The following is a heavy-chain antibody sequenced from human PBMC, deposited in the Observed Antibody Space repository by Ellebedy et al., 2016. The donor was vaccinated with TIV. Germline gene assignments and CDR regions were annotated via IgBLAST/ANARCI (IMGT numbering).Heavy chain of an antibody. Sequence: AASVKVSCKVSGYTLTEFSMHWVRQAPGKGLEWMGGFDPEDGETIYAQKFQGRVTMTEDTSTDTAYLEMSSLRSEEPAGYYCARTGSRGGMDVWGQGTTVTVSS. CDR2: FDPEDGET. D-gene: IGHD1-1*01. CDR3: ARTGSRGGMDV. CDR1: GYTLTEFS. J-gene: IGHJ6*02. V-gene: IGHV1-24*01.